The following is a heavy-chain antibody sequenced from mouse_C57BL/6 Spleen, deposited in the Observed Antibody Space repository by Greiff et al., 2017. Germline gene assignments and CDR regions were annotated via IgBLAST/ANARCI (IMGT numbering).Heavy chain of an antibody. Sequence: VKLQQPGAELVKPGASVKLSCKASGYTFTSYWMQWVKQRPGQGLEWIGEIDPSDSYTNYNQKFKGKATLTVDTSSSTAYMQLSSLTSEDSAVYYCARSEGTGDYWGQGTTLTVSS. CDR1: GYTFTSYW. CDR2: IDPSDSYT. CDR3: ARSEGTGDY. D-gene: IGHD3-3*01. V-gene: IGHV1-50*01. J-gene: IGHJ2*01.